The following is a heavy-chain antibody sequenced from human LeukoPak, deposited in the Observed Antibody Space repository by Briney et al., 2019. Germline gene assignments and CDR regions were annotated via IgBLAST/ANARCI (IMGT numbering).Heavy chain of an antibody. J-gene: IGHJ4*02. CDR1: GFTLEDFG. D-gene: IGHD6-13*01. Sequence: VGSLRLSCEASGFTLEDFGMSWVRQVPGKGLEWVAGINRKGDISGHADSVKGRYTISRDNAKNSLYLQMNSLRAEDTAVYYCARDQPGSSWYYFDYWGQGTLVTVSS. CDR2: INRKGDIS. CDR3: ARDQPGSSWYYFDY. V-gene: IGHV3-20*04.